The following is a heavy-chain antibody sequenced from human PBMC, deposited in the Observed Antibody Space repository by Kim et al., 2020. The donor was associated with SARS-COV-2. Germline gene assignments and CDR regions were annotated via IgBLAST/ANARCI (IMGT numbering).Heavy chain of an antibody. CDR3: ARDGHSSGWFGY. CDR2: ISPYNGNT. Sequence: ASVKVSCKTSGYIFINYGISWVRQAPGQGLEWMGWISPYNGNTNHIQSLQGRVTMTIDTLPTTAYMELRSLTPDDTAIYYCARDGHSSGWFGYWGQGTLVTVSS. D-gene: IGHD6-19*01. J-gene: IGHJ5*01. CDR1: GYIFINYG. V-gene: IGHV1-18*01.